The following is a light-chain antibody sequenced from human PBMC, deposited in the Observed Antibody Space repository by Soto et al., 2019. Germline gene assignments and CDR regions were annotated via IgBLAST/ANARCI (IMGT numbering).Light chain of an antibody. J-gene: IGKJ4*01. CDR1: QSVVNN. Sequence: EVVMTQSPATLSVSPGERVTLSCRASQSVVNNLAWYQQKPGQAPRLLIYGASTRATGIPARFSGSGSGTEFTLTISSLQSEDSAVYYCHQYNNWPQATFGGGTKVDIK. CDR2: GAS. CDR3: HQYNNWPQAT. V-gene: IGKV3-15*01.